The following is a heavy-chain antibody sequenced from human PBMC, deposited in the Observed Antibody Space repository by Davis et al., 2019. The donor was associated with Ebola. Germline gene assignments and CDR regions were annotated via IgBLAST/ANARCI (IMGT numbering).Heavy chain of an antibody. CDR2: IIPILGIA. D-gene: IGHD1-26*01. CDR3: ARVGLVGSVPFDF. V-gene: IGHV1-69*02. Sequence: AASVKVSCKASGGTFSSYTISWVRQAPGQGLEWMGRIIPILGIANYAQKFQGRVTITADKSTSTAYMELSSLRSEDTAVYYCARVGLVGSVPFDFWGQGTLVTVSS. J-gene: IGHJ4*02. CDR1: GGTFSSYT.